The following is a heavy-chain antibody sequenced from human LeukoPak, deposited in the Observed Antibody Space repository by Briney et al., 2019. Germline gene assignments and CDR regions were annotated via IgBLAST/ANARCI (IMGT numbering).Heavy chain of an antibody. D-gene: IGHD5-18*01. J-gene: IGHJ4*02. V-gene: IGHV3-74*01. CDR2: INTGGSST. CDR1: GFTFSTYS. CDR3: ARSPGYNYGDYFDY. Sequence: GGSLRLSCAASGFTFSTYSMNWVRQAPGKGLVWVSHINTGGSSTTYADSVKGRFTVSRDNAKNTLYLQMNILRAEDTAMYYCARSPGYNYGDYFDYWGQGTLVTVSS.